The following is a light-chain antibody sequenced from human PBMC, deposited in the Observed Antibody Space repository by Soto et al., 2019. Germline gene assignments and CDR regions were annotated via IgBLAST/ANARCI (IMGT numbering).Light chain of an antibody. CDR3: QQSNSFPRT. V-gene: IGKV1-12*01. Sequence: DIQMTQSPSFVSASVGDRVTITCRASQAVSTWLAWYQQKPGDAPKLLIYAASTLQSGVPSRFSGSGPGTDFTLTIRNLQPEDFATYYCQQSNSFPRTFGGGTKVEIK. J-gene: IGKJ4*01. CDR1: QAVSTW. CDR2: AAS.